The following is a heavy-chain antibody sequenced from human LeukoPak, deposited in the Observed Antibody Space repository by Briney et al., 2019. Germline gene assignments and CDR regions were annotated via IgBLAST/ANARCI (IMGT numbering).Heavy chain of an antibody. D-gene: IGHD5-18*01. V-gene: IGHV1-46*01. CDR3: AREPGDSTFYFDY. Sequence: ASVKVSCKASGYSFISSYIHWVRQAPGQGPEWMGIIRPNSGATGYPQRFQGRVTMTRDTSTSTVYMELSSLSSEDTAVYYCAREPGDSTFYFDYWGQGTLVTVSS. CDR1: GYSFISSY. CDR2: IRPNSGAT. J-gene: IGHJ4*02.